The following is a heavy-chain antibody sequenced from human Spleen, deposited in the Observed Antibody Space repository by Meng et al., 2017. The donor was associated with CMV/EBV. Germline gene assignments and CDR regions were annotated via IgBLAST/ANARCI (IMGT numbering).Heavy chain of an antibody. CDR3: ARDYYDSSGYRNWFDP. D-gene: IGHD3-22*01. CDR2: ISSEGTTT. CDR1: GFTFSNYW. V-gene: IGHV3-74*01. J-gene: IGHJ5*02. Sequence: EGSLRLSCAASGFTFSNYWVHWVRQAPGKGLVWVSRISSEGTTTTYADSVKGRFTISRDNAKNTLYLQMNSLRAEDTAVYYCARDYYDSSGYRNWFDPWGQGTLVTVSS.